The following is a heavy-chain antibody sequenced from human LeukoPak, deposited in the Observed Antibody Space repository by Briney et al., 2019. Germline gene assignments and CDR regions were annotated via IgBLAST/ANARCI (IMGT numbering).Heavy chain of an antibody. Sequence: PSETLSLTCTVSGGSISSYYWSWIRQPPGKGLEWIGYIYYSGSTNYNPSLKSRVTISVDTSKNHFSLKLSSVTAAGSAVYYCARSAANITIFGVPIRGAFDIWGQGTMVTVSS. CDR1: GGSISSYY. CDR3: ARSAANITIFGVPIRGAFDI. J-gene: IGHJ3*02. D-gene: IGHD3-3*01. V-gene: IGHV4-59*01. CDR2: IYYSGST.